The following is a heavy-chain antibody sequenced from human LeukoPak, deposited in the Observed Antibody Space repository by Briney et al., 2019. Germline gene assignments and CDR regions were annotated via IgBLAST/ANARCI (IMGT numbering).Heavy chain of an antibody. V-gene: IGHV3-23*01. CDR3: AKAIDDLLNAFYI. CDR2: ISGSGGST. J-gene: IGHJ3*02. Sequence: GGSLRLSCAASGFTLSSYAMSWVRQAPGKGLEWVSAISGSGGSTYYADSVKGRFTISRDNSKNTLYLQMNSLRAEDTAVYYCAKAIDDLLNAFYIWGQGTMVTVSS. CDR1: GFTLSSYA.